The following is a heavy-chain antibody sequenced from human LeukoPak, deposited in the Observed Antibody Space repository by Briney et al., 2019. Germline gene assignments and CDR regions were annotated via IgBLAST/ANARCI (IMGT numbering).Heavy chain of an antibody. D-gene: IGHD3-22*01. CDR2: ISSSSSYI. CDR1: GFTFTRYA. J-gene: IGHJ5*02. CDR3: ARQNYDSSGYYNDNWFDP. V-gene: IGHV3-21*01. Sequence: GGSLRLSCAASGFTFTRYAMSWVRQAPGKGLEWVSSISSSSSYIYYADSVKGRFTISRDNAKNSLYLQMNSLRAEDTAVYYCARQNYDSSGYYNDNWFDPWGQGTLVTVSS.